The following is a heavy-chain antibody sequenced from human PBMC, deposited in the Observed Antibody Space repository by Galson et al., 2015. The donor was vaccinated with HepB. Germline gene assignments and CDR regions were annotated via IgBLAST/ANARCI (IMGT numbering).Heavy chain of an antibody. J-gene: IGHJ6*03. CDR1: GFTFSSYG. D-gene: IGHD2-2*02. V-gene: IGHV3-33*01. Sequence: SLRLSCAAFGFTFSSYGMHWVRQAPGKGLEWVAVIWYDGSNKYYADSVKGRFTISRDNSKNTLYLQMNSLRAEDTAVYYCARDFPEMKYQLLYRYYYYYMDVWGKGTTVTVSS. CDR3: ARDFPEMKYQLLYRYYYYYMDV. CDR2: IWYDGSNK.